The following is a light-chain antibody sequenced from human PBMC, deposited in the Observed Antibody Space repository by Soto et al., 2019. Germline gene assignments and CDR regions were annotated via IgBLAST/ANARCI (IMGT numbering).Light chain of an antibody. CDR1: QSVNSNY. CDR2: GTS. CDR3: QQYDNSPLT. V-gene: IGKV3-20*01. Sequence: EVVLTQSPGTLSLSPGERATLFCRASQSVNSNYLAWYQQKPGQAPSLLIYGTSSRAIGIPDRFSGSGSGTDFTLTISRLEPEDFAVYYCQQYDNSPLTFGGGTKVEIK. J-gene: IGKJ4*01.